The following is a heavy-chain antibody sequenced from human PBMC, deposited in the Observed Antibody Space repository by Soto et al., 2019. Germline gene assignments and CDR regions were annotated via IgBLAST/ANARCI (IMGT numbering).Heavy chain of an antibody. V-gene: IGHV4-30-4*01. CDR2: IYYSGST. CDR3: ARGHTRSDYFDY. J-gene: IGHJ4*02. Sequence: TLSLTCTFSGGSISSGDYYWSWIRQPPGKGLEWIGYIYYSGSTYYNPSLKSRVTISVDTSKNQFSLKLSSVTAADTAVYYCARGHTRSDYFDYWGQGTLVTVSS. CDR1: GGSISSGDYY.